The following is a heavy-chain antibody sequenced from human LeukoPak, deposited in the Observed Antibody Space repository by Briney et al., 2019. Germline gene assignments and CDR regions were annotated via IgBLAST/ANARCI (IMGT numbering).Heavy chain of an antibody. J-gene: IGHJ4*02. CDR1: GFTFSNYA. CDR2: ISTSGSTI. V-gene: IGHV3-48*03. Sequence: GGSLRLSCAASGFTFSNYAMNWVRQAPGKGLGWVSCISTSGSTINYADSVKGRFTISRDNAKNSLYLPMNSLRAEDTAVYYCARGRAFGGVNVGFDYGGQGTLVTVSS. CDR3: ARGRAFGGVNVGFDY. D-gene: IGHD3-16*02.